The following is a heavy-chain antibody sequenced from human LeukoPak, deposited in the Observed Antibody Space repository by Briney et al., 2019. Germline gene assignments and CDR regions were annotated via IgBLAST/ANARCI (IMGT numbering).Heavy chain of an antibody. V-gene: IGHV3-30-3*01. CDR2: ISYDGNNK. J-gene: IGHJ3*02. Sequence: GGSLRLSCAASGFAFSSYAMHWVRQAPGKGLEWVAIISYDGNNKYYAYSVKGRFTISRDNSKNTLYLQLNSLTPEDTAVYHCARERGYSFAFDIWGQGTMVTVSS. D-gene: IGHD5-18*01. CDR1: GFAFSSYA. CDR3: ARERGYSFAFDI.